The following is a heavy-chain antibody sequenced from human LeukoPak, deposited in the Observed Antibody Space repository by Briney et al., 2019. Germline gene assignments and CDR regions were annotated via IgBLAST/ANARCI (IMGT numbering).Heavy chain of an antibody. CDR1: GGSISGSSYY. Sequence: SETLSLTCTVSGGSISGSSYYWGWIRQPPGKGLEWIGSIYYSGSTYYNPSLKSRVTISVDTSKNQFSLKLSSVTAADTAVYYCARLELDFWSGYSYYFDYWGQGTLVTVSS. CDR3: ARLELDFWSGYSYYFDY. CDR2: IYYSGST. V-gene: IGHV4-39*01. D-gene: IGHD3-3*01. J-gene: IGHJ4*02.